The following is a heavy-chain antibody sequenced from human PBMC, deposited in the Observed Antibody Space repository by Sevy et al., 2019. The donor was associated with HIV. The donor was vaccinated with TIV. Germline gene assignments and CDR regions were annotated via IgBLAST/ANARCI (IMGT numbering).Heavy chain of an antibody. D-gene: IGHD2-15*01. CDR3: AREGVSGRGEYCSGGSCYSFIRYFDL. V-gene: IGHV3-48*03. Sequence: GGSLRLSCAASGFTFSSYEMNWVRQAPGKGLEWVSYISSSGSTIYYADSVKGRFTISRNNAKNSLYLQMNSLRAEDTAVYYCAREGVSGRGEYCSGGSCYSFIRYFDLWGRGTLVTVSS. CDR2: ISSSGSTI. J-gene: IGHJ2*01. CDR1: GFTFSSYE.